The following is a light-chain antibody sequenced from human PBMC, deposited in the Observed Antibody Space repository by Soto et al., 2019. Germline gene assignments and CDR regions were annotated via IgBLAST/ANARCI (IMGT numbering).Light chain of an antibody. CDR2: YDD. Sequence: QSVLTQPPSVSEAPRQRVTISCSGSSSNIGSNAVIWYQQLPGRAPKLLIYYDDLLPSGVSDRFSGSKSGTSASLAISGLQSEDEADYYCAAWDDSLNGPVFGGGTKVTVL. J-gene: IGLJ2*01. CDR1: SSNIGSNA. CDR3: AAWDDSLNGPV. V-gene: IGLV1-36*01.